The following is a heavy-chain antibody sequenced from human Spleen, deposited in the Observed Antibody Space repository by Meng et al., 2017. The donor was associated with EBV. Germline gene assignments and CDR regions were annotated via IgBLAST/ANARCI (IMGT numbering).Heavy chain of an antibody. D-gene: IGHD6-19*01. Sequence: VQPGQSGAEVKKPGASVKVSCKASGYTFTSYAMHWVRQAPGQRLEWMGWINAGNGNTKYSQKFQGRVTITRDTSASTAYMELSSLRSEDTAVYYCARDLSVYASGWYWGQGTLVTVSS. CDR1: GYTFTSYA. CDR3: ARDLSVYASGWY. V-gene: IGHV1-3*01. J-gene: IGHJ4*02. CDR2: INAGNGNT.